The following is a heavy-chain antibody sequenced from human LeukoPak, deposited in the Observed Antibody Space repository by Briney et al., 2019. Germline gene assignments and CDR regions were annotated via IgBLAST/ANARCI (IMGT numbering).Heavy chain of an antibody. CDR2: INHSGST. V-gene: IGHV4-34*01. J-gene: IGHJ3*02. CDR3: ARTYYYGFDAFDI. CDR1: GGSFSGYY. Sequence: SENLSLTCAVYGGSFSGYYWSWIRQPPGKGLEWIGEINHSGSTNYNPSLKSRVTISVDTSKNQFSLKLSSVTAADTAVYYCARTYYYGFDAFDIWGQGTMVTVSS. D-gene: IGHD3-10*01.